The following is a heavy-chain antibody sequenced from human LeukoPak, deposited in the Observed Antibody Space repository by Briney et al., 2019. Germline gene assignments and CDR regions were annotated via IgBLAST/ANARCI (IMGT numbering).Heavy chain of an antibody. CDR2: ISHSGTT. CDR1: GYSISTDYF. CDR3: ARGVPQYYDFWSGYYKVEYFQH. V-gene: IGHV4-38-2*02. Sequence: SETLSLTCTVSGYSISTDYFWGWIRQSPGKGLEWIGSISHSGTTYYNPSLKSRVTISGDTSKNQFSLKLSSVTAADTAVYYCARGVPQYYDFWSGYYKVEYFQHWGQGTLVTVSS. D-gene: IGHD3-3*01. J-gene: IGHJ1*01.